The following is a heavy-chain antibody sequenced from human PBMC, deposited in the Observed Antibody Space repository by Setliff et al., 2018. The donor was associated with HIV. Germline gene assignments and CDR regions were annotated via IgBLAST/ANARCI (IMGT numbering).Heavy chain of an antibody. V-gene: IGHV4-39*07. CDR3: ARTHSYCSGNSCSKVSFDS. D-gene: IGHD2-2*01. Sequence: SETLSLTCTVSGGSISGSSYYWGWIRQSPEKGLEWIGSIFHAGSTYYNPSLKSRVTLSVDTSKNQFSLKLTSVTAADTAVYYCARTHSYCSGNSCSKVSFDSWGQGALVTVSS. CDR1: GGSISGSSYY. CDR2: IFHAGST. J-gene: IGHJ4*02.